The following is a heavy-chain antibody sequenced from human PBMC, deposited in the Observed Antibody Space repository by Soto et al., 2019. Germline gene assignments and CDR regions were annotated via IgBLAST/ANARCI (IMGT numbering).Heavy chain of an antibody. CDR1: GFTFSDYY. Sequence: GGSLRLSCAASGFTFSDYYMSWIRQAPGKGLEWVSYISSSSSYTNYADSVKGRFTISRDNAKNSLYLQMNSLRAEDTAVYYCARGQQQMVHWFDPWGQGTLVTVSS. CDR2: ISSSSSYT. CDR3: ARGQQQMVHWFDP. J-gene: IGHJ5*02. D-gene: IGHD6-13*01. V-gene: IGHV3-11*05.